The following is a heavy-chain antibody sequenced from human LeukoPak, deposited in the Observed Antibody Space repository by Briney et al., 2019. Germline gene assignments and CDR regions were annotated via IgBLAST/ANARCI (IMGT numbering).Heavy chain of an antibody. Sequence: PGGSLRLSCAASGFTVSSSYMSWVRQAPGKGLEWVSMIYSGGRTYYADFVKGRFTISRDNSKNTLYLQMNGLRAEDTAVYYCARGGSHLGAFDIWGQGTMVTVSS. CDR3: ARGGSHLGAFDI. D-gene: IGHD1-26*01. CDR2: IYSGGRT. J-gene: IGHJ3*02. CDR1: GFTVSSSY. V-gene: IGHV3-53*01.